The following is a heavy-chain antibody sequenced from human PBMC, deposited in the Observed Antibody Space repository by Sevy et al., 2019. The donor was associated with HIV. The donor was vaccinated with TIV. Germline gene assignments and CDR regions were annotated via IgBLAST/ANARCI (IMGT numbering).Heavy chain of an antibody. Sequence: GGSLRLSCAASGFTFSDYYMSWIRQAPGKGLEWVSAISGSGGSTYYADSLQGRFTIFRDNSKNTLSLQMNSLRAEDTAVYYCAKGDSTFYGLDVWGQGTTVTVSS. D-gene: IGHD6-13*01. J-gene: IGHJ6*02. CDR1: GFTFSDYY. CDR3: AKGDSTFYGLDV. CDR2: ISGSGGST. V-gene: IGHV3-23*01.